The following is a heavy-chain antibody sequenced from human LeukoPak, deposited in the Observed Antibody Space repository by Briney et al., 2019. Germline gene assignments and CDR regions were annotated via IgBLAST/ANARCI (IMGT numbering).Heavy chain of an antibody. Sequence: SETLSLTCAVSGGSFSGYYWTWIRQPPGKGLEWIGEINHSGSANYNPSLMSRVTISVDTSKNQFSLKLSSVTAADTAVYYCARGYYYDSSGSPWAEYFQHWGQGTLVTVSS. CDR1: GGSFSGYY. J-gene: IGHJ1*01. V-gene: IGHV4-34*01. CDR2: INHSGSA. D-gene: IGHD3-22*01. CDR3: ARGYYYDSSGSPWAEYFQH.